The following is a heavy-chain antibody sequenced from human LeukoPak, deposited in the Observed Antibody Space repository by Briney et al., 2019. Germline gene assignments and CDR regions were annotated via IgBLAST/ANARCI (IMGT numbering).Heavy chain of an antibody. CDR3: ARDRCIAAAGLTVCAMDV. Sequence: PGGSLRLSCAASGFTVSTNYMTWVRQAPGKGLEWVSFLYSGGSTYYADSVKGRFTISRDNSKNMLYLQMNSLRAEDTAVYHCARDRCIAAAGLTVCAMDVWDQGTTVTVSS. V-gene: IGHV3-66*01. CDR2: LYSGGST. CDR1: GFTVSTNY. D-gene: IGHD6-13*01. J-gene: IGHJ6*02.